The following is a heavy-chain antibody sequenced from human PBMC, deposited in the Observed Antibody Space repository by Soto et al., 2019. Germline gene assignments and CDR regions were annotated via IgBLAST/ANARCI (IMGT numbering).Heavy chain of an antibody. CDR2: INVASGNT. D-gene: IGHD3-10*01. Sequence: ASVKVSCKSSGYTFTSYPLHWVRQAPGQRPEWMGWINVASGNTKYSQKFQGRVTITRDTSASTAYMGLTSLTSEDTAVYYCAGRAQSRGFDPWGQGTLVTVSS. J-gene: IGHJ5*01. V-gene: IGHV1-3*01. CDR3: AGRAQSRGFDP. CDR1: GYTFTSYP.